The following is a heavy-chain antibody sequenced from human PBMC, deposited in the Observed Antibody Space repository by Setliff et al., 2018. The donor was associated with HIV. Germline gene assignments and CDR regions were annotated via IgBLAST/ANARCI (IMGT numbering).Heavy chain of an antibody. CDR2: IYPGDSDT. V-gene: IGHV5-51*01. CDR1: GYRFTDYW. J-gene: IGHJ3*02. CDR3: ARPRRPYSGSYYDGFDI. Sequence: GESLKISCRGSGYRFTDYWIGWVRQMPGKGLEWMGVIYPGDSDTRYNPSFQGQVAISADKSISTAYLQWSSLKASDTAMFYCARPRRPYSGSYYDGFDIWGQGTMVTV. D-gene: IGHD1-26*01.